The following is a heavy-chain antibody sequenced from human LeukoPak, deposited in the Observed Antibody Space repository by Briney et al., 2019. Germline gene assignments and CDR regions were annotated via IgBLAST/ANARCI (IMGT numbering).Heavy chain of an antibody. CDR3: AGPYCSSTSCYDLDY. Sequence: SETLSLTCTVSGGSISSYYWSWIRQPAGKGLEWIGRIYTSGSTNYNPSLKSRVTMSVDTSKNQFSLKLSSVTAADTAVYYCAGPYCSSTSCYDLDYWGQGTLGTVSS. CDR1: GGSISSYY. CDR2: IYTSGST. V-gene: IGHV4-4*07. J-gene: IGHJ4*02. D-gene: IGHD2-2*01.